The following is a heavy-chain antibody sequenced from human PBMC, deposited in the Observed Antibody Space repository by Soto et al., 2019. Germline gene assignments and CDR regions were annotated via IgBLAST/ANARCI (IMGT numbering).Heavy chain of an antibody. V-gene: IGHV4-31*03. CDR2: VYHTGAT. CDR3: AREGHSSWEWLDP. D-gene: IGHD1-26*01. J-gene: IGHJ5*02. Sequence: QVQLQESGPGLVEPSQTRSLVCSFSCDPLSYGGYYWSWVRQSPGKALEWIGFVYHTGATYYHPYLESRVTMAVDMSKNEFSLKLTSVTAADKANYYCAREGHSSWEWLDPWGPGILVTFSS. CDR1: CDPLSYGGYY.